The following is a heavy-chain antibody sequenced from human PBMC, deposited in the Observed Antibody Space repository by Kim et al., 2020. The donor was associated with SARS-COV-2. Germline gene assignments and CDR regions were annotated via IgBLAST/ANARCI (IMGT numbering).Heavy chain of an antibody. J-gene: IGHJ4*02. Sequence: VKGRFTISRDNSKNTLYLQMNSLRAEDTAVYYCAKCLFGGTSCYIGGFDYWGQGTLVTVSS. V-gene: IGHV3-30*02. D-gene: IGHD2-2*01. CDR3: AKCLFGGTSCYIGGFDY.